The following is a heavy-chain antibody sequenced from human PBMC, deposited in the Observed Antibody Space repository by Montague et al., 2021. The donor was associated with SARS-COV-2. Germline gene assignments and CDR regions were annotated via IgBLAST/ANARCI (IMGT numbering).Heavy chain of an antibody. V-gene: IGHV4-4*07. CDR2: IHASGIS. D-gene: IGHD3-22*01. CDR1: GGSTNNYY. Sequence: SETLSLTCTVSGGSTNNYYWSWIRQPAGKGLEWIGRIHASGISTYNPSXXTRVTMSVDTSKDQFSLKLSSVTAADTAVYYCARGRFYYDSGELGSRGQGTLVTVSS. CDR3: ARGRFYYDSGELGS. J-gene: IGHJ4*02.